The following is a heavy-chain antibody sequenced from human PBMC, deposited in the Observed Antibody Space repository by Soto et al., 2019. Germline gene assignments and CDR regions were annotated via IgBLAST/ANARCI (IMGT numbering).Heavy chain of an antibody. D-gene: IGHD5-18*01. CDR1: GFALSPYW. CDR3: ARLTEAVTTFVY. V-gene: IGHV3-7*03. Sequence: GGSLRLSCEASGFALSPYWMSGVRQAPGRGLEWVANINQDGSVKHYVDSVGGRFTVSRDNAKNSLFLQMNSLSAEDTAVYFCARLTEAVTTFVYWGQGTPVTVSS. J-gene: IGHJ4*02. CDR2: INQDGSVK.